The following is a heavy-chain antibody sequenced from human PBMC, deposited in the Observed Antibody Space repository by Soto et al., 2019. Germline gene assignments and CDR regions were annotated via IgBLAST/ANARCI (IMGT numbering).Heavy chain of an antibody. V-gene: IGHV3-30-3*01. CDR3: ASWDNPNSYNWLDP. Sequence: QVQLVESGGGVVQPGRSLRLSCAASGFTFSSYAMHWVRQAPGKGLEWVAVISYDGSNKYYADSVKGRFTISRDNSKNTLYLQINSLGAECAAVYYCASWDNPNSYNWLDPWGQGNLVTVSS. D-gene: IGHD5-18*01. CDR1: GFTFSSYA. J-gene: IGHJ5*02. CDR2: ISYDGSNK.